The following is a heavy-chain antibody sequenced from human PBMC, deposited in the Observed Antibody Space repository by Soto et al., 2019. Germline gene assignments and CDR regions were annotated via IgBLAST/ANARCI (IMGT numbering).Heavy chain of an antibody. CDR3: ARDLDVVVPAASFSSSP. V-gene: IGHV1-18*01. Sequence: ASVKVSCKASGYTLTSYGFSWVRQAPGQGLEWMGWINTYNGNTNYAQKLQGRVTMTADTSTSTAYMELRSLRSDDTAVYYCARDLDVVVPAASFSSSPWGQGTLVSVSS. D-gene: IGHD2-2*01. J-gene: IGHJ5*02. CDR2: INTYNGNT. CDR1: GYTLTSYG.